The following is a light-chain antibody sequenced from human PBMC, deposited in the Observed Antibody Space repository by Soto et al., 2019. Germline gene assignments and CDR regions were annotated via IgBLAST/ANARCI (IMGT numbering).Light chain of an antibody. CDR2: DAS. J-gene: IGKJ2*01. CDR3: QRRGDWPLYT. Sequence: EIVLTQSPATLSLSPGERATLSCRASQSVNTYLAWYQQKPGQAPRVLIYDASDRATGIPARFSGSGSGTDFTLTISSLEPEDYAVYYCQRRGDWPLYTFGQGTKLEIK. CDR1: QSVNTY. V-gene: IGKV3-11*01.